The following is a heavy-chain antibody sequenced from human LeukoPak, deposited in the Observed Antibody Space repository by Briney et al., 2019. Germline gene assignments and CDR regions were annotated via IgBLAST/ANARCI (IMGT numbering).Heavy chain of an antibody. J-gene: IGHJ4*02. D-gene: IGHD3-22*01. V-gene: IGHV3-23*01. CDR2: ISGSGGST. Sequence: GGSLRLSCAASGFTFSSYAMSWVRQAPGKGLEWVSAISGSGGSTYYADSVKGRFTISRDNSKNTLYLQMNSLRAEDTAVYYCAYYYDSSGYPNDYWGQGTLVTVSS. CDR1: GFTFSSYA. CDR3: AYYYDSSGYPNDY.